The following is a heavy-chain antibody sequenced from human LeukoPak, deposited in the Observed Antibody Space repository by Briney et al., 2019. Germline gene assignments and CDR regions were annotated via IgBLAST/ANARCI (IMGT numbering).Heavy chain of an antibody. CDR3: TTDRFS. CDR1: GFTFSNSW. Sequence: PGGSLRLSCAAAGFTFSNSWMSWVRRAPGKGLEWVGRIKSKSDGGTTDHAAPVKGRFTISRDDSKSTLYLQMNSLKIEDTAVYYCTTDRFSWGQGTRVTVSS. V-gene: IGHV3-15*01. CDR2: IKSKSDGGTT. J-gene: IGHJ5*02. D-gene: IGHD3-10*01.